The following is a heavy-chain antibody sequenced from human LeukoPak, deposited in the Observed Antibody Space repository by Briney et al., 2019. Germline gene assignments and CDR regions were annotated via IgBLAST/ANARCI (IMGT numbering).Heavy chain of an antibody. CDR2: ICSSSNYI. CDR1: GFTFSVYN. CDR3: ARDEGVSFDY. Sequence: GGSLRLSCVTSGFTFSVYNMNWVRQAPGKGLEWVSCICSSSNYIYYADSVKGRFTISRDNAKNSLYLQMNSLRAEDTAVYYCARDEGVSFDYWGQGTLVTVSS. V-gene: IGHV3-21*01. J-gene: IGHJ4*02.